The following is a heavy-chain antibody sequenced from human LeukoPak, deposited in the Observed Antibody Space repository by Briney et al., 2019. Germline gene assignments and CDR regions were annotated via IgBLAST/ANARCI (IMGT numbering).Heavy chain of an antibody. CDR3: ARGLLYRCGYGDY. CDR2: INSDGSST. CDR1: GFTFSSYW. V-gene: IGHV3-74*01. J-gene: IGHJ4*02. Sequence: GGSLRLSCAASGFTFSSYWMHWVRQAPGKGLVWVSHINSDGSSTNYADSVKGRFTISRDNAKNTLYLQMNSLRDEDTAVYYCARGLLYRCGYGDYGAQGTLVSVSS. D-gene: IGHD3-22*01.